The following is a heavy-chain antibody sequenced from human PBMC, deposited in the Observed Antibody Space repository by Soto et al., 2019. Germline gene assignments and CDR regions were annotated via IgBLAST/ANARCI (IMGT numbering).Heavy chain of an antibody. CDR3: ARDQIVVVPAAGNYYYYGMDV. D-gene: IGHD2-2*01. V-gene: IGHV1-69*13. Sequence: SVKVSCKASGGTFSSYAISWVRQAPGQGLEWMGGIIPIFGTANYAQKFQGRVTITADESTSTAYMELSSLRSEDTAVYYCARDQIVVVPAAGNYYYYGMDVWGQGTTVTVSS. J-gene: IGHJ6*02. CDR2: IIPIFGTA. CDR1: GGTFSSYA.